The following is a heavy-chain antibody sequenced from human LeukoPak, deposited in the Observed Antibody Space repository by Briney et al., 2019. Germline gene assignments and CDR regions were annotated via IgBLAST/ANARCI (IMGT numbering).Heavy chain of an antibody. CDR2: SYDGSNK. V-gene: IGHV3-30*18. Sequence: SYDGSNKYYADSVKGRFTISRDNSKNTLYLQMNSLRAEDTAVYYCAKGSSPYYYGSGIDYWGQGTLVTVSS. D-gene: IGHD3-10*01. J-gene: IGHJ4*02. CDR3: AKGSSPYYYGSGIDY.